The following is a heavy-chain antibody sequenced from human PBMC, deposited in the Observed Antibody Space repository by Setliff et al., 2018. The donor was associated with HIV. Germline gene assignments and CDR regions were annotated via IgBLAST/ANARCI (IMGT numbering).Heavy chain of an antibody. V-gene: IGHV4-61*03. CDR2: IYYSGST. CDR1: GDSVSSGSYY. CDR3: ARAEMATIVAFDI. Sequence: PSETLSLTCTVSGDSVSSGSYYWSWIRQTPGKGLEWIGYIYYSGSTKYNPSLTSRVTISVDTSKNHFSLKLTSVTAADTAVYYCARAEMATIVAFDIWGQGTMVTVSS. D-gene: IGHD5-12*01. J-gene: IGHJ3*02.